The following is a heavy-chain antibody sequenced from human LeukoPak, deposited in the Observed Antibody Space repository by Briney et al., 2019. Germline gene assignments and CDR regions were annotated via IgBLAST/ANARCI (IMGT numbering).Heavy chain of an antibody. CDR3: ARAQRVTPTGWFDP. V-gene: IGHV1-69*04. CDR2: IIPILGIA. CDR1: GGTFSSYA. D-gene: IGHD2-21*02. J-gene: IGHJ5*02. Sequence: SVKVSCKASGGTFSSYAISWVRQAPGQGLEWMGRIIPILGIANYAQKFQGRVTITADKSTSTAYMELSSLRSEDTAVYYCARAQRVTPTGWFDPWGQGTLVTVSS.